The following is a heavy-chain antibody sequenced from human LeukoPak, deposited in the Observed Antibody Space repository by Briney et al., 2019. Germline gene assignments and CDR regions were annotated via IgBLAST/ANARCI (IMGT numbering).Heavy chain of an antibody. CDR3: AKESPLEYYMDV. D-gene: IGHD6-6*01. J-gene: IGHJ6*03. V-gene: IGHV3-48*03. CDR1: GFTFSSYE. Sequence: GGSLRLSCAASGFTFSSYEMNWVRQAPGKGLEWVSYISSSGSTIYYADSVKGRFTISRDNSKNTLYLQMNSLRAEDTAVYYCAKESPLEYYMDVWGKGTTVTISS. CDR2: ISSSGSTI.